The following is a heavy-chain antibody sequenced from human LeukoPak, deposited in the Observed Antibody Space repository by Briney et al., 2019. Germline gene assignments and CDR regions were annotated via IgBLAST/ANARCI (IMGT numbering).Heavy chain of an antibody. CDR1: GFTFDDYA. CDR2: ISWNSGSI. V-gene: IGHV3-9*01. D-gene: IGHD3-22*01. Sequence: PGGSLRLSCAASGFTFDDYAMHWVRQAPGKGLEWVSGISWNSGSIGYADSVKGRFTISRDNAKNSLYLQMNSLRAEDTALYYCAKGGPMIGDWFDPWGQGTLVTVSS. CDR3: AKGGPMIGDWFDP. J-gene: IGHJ5*02.